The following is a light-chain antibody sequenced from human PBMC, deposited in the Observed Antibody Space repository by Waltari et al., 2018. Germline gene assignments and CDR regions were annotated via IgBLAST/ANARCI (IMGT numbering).Light chain of an antibody. CDR2: KDT. CDR3: QLADSTVTYV. Sequence: SHELTQPPSVSVSPGQTARITCSGDTVSKQYVYWYQHKPGQAPVLLIYKDTERPSGIPDRFSGSSSGTSVTVTISGVQAEDEADYYCQLADSTVTYVFGPGTKVIVL. CDR1: TVSKQY. V-gene: IGLV3-25*03. J-gene: IGLJ1*01.